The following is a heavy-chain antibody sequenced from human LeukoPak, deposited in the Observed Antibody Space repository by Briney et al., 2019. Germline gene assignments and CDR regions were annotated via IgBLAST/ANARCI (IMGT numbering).Heavy chain of an antibody. CDR3: AKDFSSSLQFDP. J-gene: IGHJ5*02. V-gene: IGHV3-23*01. Sequence: GGSLRLSCAASGFTFSSYSMTWVRQAPGQGLEWVSSISETSSHTFYADSVKGRFTISRDNTKNTLFLQMNSLRVEDTAMYYCAKDFSSSLQFDPWGQGTLVTVSS. CDR2: ISETSSHT. CDR1: GFTFSSYS. D-gene: IGHD6-13*01.